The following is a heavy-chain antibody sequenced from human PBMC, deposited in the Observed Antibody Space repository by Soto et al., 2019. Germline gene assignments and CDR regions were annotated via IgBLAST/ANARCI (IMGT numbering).Heavy chain of an antibody. Sequence: PGGSLRLSCAASGFTFSSYSMNWVRQAPGKGLEWVSYISSSSSTIYYADSVKGRFTISRDNAKNSLYLQMNSLRAEDTAVYYCARAGMGVVAASGFDYWGQGTLVTVS. J-gene: IGHJ4*02. D-gene: IGHD2-15*01. CDR2: ISSSSSTI. CDR3: ARAGMGVVAASGFDY. CDR1: GFTFSSYS. V-gene: IGHV3-48*01.